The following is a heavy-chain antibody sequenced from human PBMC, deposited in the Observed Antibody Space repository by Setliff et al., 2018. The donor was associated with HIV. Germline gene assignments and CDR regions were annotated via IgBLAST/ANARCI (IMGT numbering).Heavy chain of an antibody. V-gene: IGHV4-59*11. CDR3: ARATWLVHPFPLYYFDY. D-gene: IGHD6-19*01. Sequence: NPSETLSLTCTVSGGSISGHYWSWIRQTPGKGLEWIGYVYSNGNTDYNPSLKSRVTISVDKSKNQFSLKLISVTAADTAVYYCARATWLVHPFPLYYFDYGGQGTLVTVSS. J-gene: IGHJ4*02. CDR1: GGSISGHY. CDR2: VYSNGNT.